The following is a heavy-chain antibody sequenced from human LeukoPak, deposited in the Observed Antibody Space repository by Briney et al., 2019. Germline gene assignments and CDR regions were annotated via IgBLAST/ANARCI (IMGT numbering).Heavy chain of an antibody. CDR2: INPNSGGT. J-gene: IGHJ4*02. Sequence: ASVKVPCKASGYTFTGYYMHWVRQAPGQGLEWMGWINPNSGGTNYAQKFQGRVTMTRDTSISTAYMELSRLRSDDTAVYYCARDSSGLWHGFDYWGQGTLVTVSS. CDR1: GYTFTGYY. D-gene: IGHD6-19*01. V-gene: IGHV1-2*02. CDR3: ARDSSGLWHGFDY.